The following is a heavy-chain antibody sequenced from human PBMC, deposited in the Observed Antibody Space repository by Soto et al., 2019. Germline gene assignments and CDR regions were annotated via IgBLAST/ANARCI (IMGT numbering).Heavy chain of an antibody. CDR1: EYTFKTYA. V-gene: IGHV1-3*01. D-gene: IGHD1-26*01. J-gene: IGHJ4*02. CDR2: INPGNGDT. Sequence: ASVTVSCKSSEYTFKTYAIHWVRQAPGQRLEWMGWINPGNGDTKYSQSFQGRVTFSRDTSASTPYMELSSLRSEDTAVYYCAITVGGGYYFDSWGQGTLVTVSS. CDR3: AITVGGGYYFDS.